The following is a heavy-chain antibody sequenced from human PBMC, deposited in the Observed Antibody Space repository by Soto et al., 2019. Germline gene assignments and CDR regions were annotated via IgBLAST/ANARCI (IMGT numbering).Heavy chain of an antibody. D-gene: IGHD6-19*01. CDR1: GGSISSYY. CDR3: ARAGYSSGWNFDY. Sequence: SETLSLTCTVSGGSISSYYWSWIRQPPGKGLEWIGYIYYSGSTNYNPSLKSRVTISVDTSKNQFSLKLSSVTAADTAVYYCARAGYSSGWNFDYWGQGTLGTVSS. V-gene: IGHV4-59*12. CDR2: IYYSGST. J-gene: IGHJ4*02.